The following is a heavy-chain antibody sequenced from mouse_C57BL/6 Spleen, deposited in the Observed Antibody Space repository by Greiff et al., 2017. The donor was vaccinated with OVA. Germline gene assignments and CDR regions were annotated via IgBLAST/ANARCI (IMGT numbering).Heavy chain of an antibody. CDR2: IHPNSGST. CDR3: ARSGVRNYPFFDY. CDR1: GYTFTSYW. J-gene: IGHJ2*01. Sequence: QVQLKQPGAELVKPGASVKLSCKASGYTFTSYWMHWVKQRPGQGLEWIGMIHPNSGSTNYNEKFKSKATLTVDKSSSTAYMQLSSLTSEDSAVYYCARSGVRNYPFFDYWGQGTTLTVSS. D-gene: IGHD2-1*01. V-gene: IGHV1-64*01.